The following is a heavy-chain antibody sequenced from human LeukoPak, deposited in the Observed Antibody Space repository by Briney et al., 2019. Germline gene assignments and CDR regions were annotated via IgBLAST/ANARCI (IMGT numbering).Heavy chain of an antibody. CDR2: MNPNSGNT. V-gene: IGHV1-8*01. J-gene: IGHJ4*02. D-gene: IGHD1-26*01. CDR3: ARSARGVGATDY. Sequence: ASVTVSCKASGYTFTSYDINWVRQAPGQGLEWMGWMNPNSGNTGYAQKFQGRVTVTRNTSISTAYMELSSLRSEDTAVYYCARSARGVGATDYWGQGTLVTVSS. CDR1: GYTFTSYD.